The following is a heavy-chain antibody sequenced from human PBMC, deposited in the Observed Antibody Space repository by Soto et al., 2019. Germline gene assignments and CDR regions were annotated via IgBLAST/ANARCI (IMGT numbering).Heavy chain of an antibody. CDR2: IKQDGSEK. CDR3: ASPSDGYNLFDY. CDR1: GFTFSSYW. J-gene: IGHJ4*02. V-gene: IGHV3-7*03. D-gene: IGHD5-12*01. Sequence: GGSLRLSCAASGFTFSSYWMSWVRQAPGKGLERVANIKQDGSEKYYVDSVKGRFTISRDNAKNSLYLQMNSLRAEDTAVYYCASPSDGYNLFDYWGQGTLVTVSS.